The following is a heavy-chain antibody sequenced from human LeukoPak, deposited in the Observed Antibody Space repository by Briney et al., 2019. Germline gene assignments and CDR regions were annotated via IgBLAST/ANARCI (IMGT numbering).Heavy chain of an antibody. CDR1: GFTFSSYD. J-gene: IGHJ4*02. D-gene: IGHD6-19*01. CDR2: INKSGGGT. V-gene: IGHV3-23*01. Sequence: GGSLRLSCAASGFTFSSYDMSWVRQAPGKGLEWVSGINKSGGGTYYADSVKGRFTVSRDNSKNTLFLQMSSLRAEDTAVYYCAKVTWSSSGSDYWGQGTLVTVSS. CDR3: AKVTWSSSGSDY.